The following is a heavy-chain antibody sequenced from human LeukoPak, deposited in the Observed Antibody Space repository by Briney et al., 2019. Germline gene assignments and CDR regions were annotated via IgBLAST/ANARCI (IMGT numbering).Heavy chain of an antibody. Sequence: GGSLRLSCAASGFTFSSYGMHWVRQAPGKGLEWVAVISYDGSNKYYADSVKGRFTLSRDNSKDTLYLQMNSLRAEDTAVYYCAKDRRGSGSPNWFDPWGQGTLVTVSP. CDR3: AKDRRGSGSPNWFDP. J-gene: IGHJ5*02. V-gene: IGHV3-30*18. CDR1: GFTFSSYG. CDR2: ISYDGSNK. D-gene: IGHD3-10*01.